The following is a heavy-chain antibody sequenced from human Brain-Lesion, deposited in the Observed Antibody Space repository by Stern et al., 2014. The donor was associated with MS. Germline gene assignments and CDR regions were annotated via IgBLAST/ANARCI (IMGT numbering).Heavy chain of an antibody. CDR1: GYIFTGYY. J-gene: IGHJ6*02. V-gene: IGHV1-2*02. CDR2: INPNTGGT. D-gene: IGHD3-3*01. Sequence: QVQLVQSGAEVKKHGASVKVSCKTSGYIFTGYYIHWVRQATGQGLEWMAWINPNTGGTTYAQKFQGRVTMSRDTSISTAYVELSSLTSDDTAVYYCARDQRGITIFGVVTDYYYLGMDVWGQGTTVTVSS. CDR3: ARDQRGITIFGVVTDYYYLGMDV.